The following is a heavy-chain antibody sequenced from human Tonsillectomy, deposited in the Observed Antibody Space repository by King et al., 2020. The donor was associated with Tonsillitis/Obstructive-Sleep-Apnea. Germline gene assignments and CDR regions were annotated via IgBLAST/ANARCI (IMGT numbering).Heavy chain of an antibody. Sequence: VQLVESGGGLVQPGGSLRLSCAASEFTFSSYVISWVRQAPGKGLEWVSAISGSGGNTYYADSVKGRFTISRDNSKNTLYLQMNSLRAEDTAVYYCCVLPWGSDFFSCSAYWAQGTLVTVSS. J-gene: IGHJ4*02. V-gene: IGHV3-23*04. CDR3: CVLPWGSDFFSCSAY. CDR2: ISGSGGNT. D-gene: IGHD3-3*01. CDR1: EFTFSSYV.